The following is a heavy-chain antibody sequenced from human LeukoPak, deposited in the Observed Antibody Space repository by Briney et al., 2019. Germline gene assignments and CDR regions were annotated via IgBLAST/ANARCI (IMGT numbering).Heavy chain of an antibody. D-gene: IGHD5-12*01. CDR2: IYPGDSDT. Sequence: HWASLKISCKGSGYSFTNYWIGWVHQMPGEGLEWMGIIYPGDSDTRYSPSFQGQVTISADKSISTAYLQWSSLKASDTAMYYCARRDSGFEFFDYWGQGTLVTVSS. CDR3: ARRDSGFEFFDY. J-gene: IGHJ4*02. V-gene: IGHV5-51*07. CDR1: GYSFTNYW.